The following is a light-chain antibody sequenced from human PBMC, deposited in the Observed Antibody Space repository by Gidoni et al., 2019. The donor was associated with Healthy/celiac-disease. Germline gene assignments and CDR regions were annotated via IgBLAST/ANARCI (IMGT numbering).Light chain of an antibody. CDR3: SSYTSSSTLV. J-gene: IGLJ2*01. CDR2: DVS. V-gene: IGLV2-14*01. Sequence: QSALTPPASVSGSPGPSIPISCTGTSSDVGGYNYVSWYQQHPGKAPKLMIYDVSNRPSGVSNRFSGSKSGNTASLTISGLQAEDEADYYCSSYTSSSTLVFGGGTKLTVL. CDR1: SSDVGGYNY.